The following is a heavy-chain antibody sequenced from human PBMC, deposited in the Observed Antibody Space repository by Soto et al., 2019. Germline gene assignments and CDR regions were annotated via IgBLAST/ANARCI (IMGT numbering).Heavy chain of an antibody. CDR1: GTSISSYY. D-gene: IGHD3-16*01. V-gene: IGHV4-59*12. Sequence: PSETLSLTCTVSGTSISSYYWSWIRQPPGKGLEWIANIHYSGTTNYNPSLASRVTLSVDTSKNQFSLKLSSVTAADTAVYYCARDLGSREGWFDPWGQGTLVTVSS. CDR3: ARDLGSREGWFDP. CDR2: IHYSGTT. J-gene: IGHJ5*02.